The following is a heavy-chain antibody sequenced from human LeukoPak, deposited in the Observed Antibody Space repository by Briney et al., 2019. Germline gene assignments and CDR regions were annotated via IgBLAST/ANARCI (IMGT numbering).Heavy chain of an antibody. CDR3: ANFGRTKVRAVDY. Sequence: SETLSLTCPVSGASISSSDYYWGWIRQPPGTGLEWIGSIHYNGSTYYNPSLKSRVTISVDTPKNQFSLKLTSVTAADTAVYYCANFGRTKVRAVDYWGQGTLVTVSS. V-gene: IGHV4-39*01. CDR1: GASISSSDYY. CDR2: IHYNGST. D-gene: IGHD1-14*01. J-gene: IGHJ4*02.